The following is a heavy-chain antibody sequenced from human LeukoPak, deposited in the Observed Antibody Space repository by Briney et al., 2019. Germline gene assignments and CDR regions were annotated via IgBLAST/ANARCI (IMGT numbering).Heavy chain of an antibody. CDR2: ISYDGSDK. CDR1: GFTFSSYA. J-gene: IGHJ3*02. V-gene: IGHV3-30-3*01. Sequence: PGGSLRLSCAASGFTFSSYAMHWVRQAPGKGLEWVALISYDGSDKYYADSVKGRFTISRDNSKNTLYLQMNSLRPEDTAVYYCARDYYYGSGSPPGDTFDIWGQGTMVTVSS. D-gene: IGHD3-10*01. CDR3: ARDYYYGSGSPPGDTFDI.